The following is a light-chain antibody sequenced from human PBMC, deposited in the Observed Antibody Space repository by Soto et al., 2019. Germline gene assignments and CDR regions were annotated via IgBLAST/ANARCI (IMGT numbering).Light chain of an antibody. CDR3: QQYGSSPRT. CDR2: GAS. V-gene: IGKV3-20*01. CDR1: QSFSRSY. J-gene: IGKJ1*01. Sequence: EIVLTQSPGTLSLSPGERATLSCRASQSFSRSYLAWYQQKPGQAPRLLIYGASSRATGIPDRFSGSGSGTDFTFTISRLEPEDFVVYYCQQYGSSPRTFGQGTKVDIK.